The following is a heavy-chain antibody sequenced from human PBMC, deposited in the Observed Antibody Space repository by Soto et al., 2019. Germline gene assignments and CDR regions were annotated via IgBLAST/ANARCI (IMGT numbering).Heavy chain of an antibody. CDR1: GYTFTSYA. D-gene: IGHD3-3*01. Sequence: QVQLVQSGAEVKKPGASVKVSCKASGYTFTSYAMHWVRQAPGQRLEWMGWINAGNGNTKYSQKFQGRVTITRDTSASTAYMELSSLRSEDTAVYYCARDHVFCSGYHYDYMDVWGKGTTVTV. CDR2: INAGNGNT. J-gene: IGHJ6*03. V-gene: IGHV1-3*01. CDR3: ARDHVFCSGYHYDYMDV.